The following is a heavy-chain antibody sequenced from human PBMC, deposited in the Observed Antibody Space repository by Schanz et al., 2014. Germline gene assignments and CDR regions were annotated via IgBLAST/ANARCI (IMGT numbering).Heavy chain of an antibody. Sequence: QVHLVQSGAEVKKPGSSVKVSCKASGGTFSSYAFSWVRQAPGQGLEWMGKIIPILGMENYAQKFQGRVTITADISTSTAYMDLSSLRSDDTAVYYCARDIQYHYDTSGPVGAFDIWGQGTVVTVSS. J-gene: IGHJ3*02. D-gene: IGHD3-22*01. CDR1: GGTFSSYA. CDR2: IIPILGME. V-gene: IGHV1-69*04. CDR3: ARDIQYHYDTSGPVGAFDI.